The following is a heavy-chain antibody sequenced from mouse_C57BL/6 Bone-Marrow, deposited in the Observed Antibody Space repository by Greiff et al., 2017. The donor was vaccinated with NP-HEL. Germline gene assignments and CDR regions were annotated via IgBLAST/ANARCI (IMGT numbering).Heavy chain of an antibody. CDR1: GFTSSDAW. Sequence: EVKVEESGGGLVQPGGSMKLSCAASGFTSSDAWMDWVRQSPEKGLEWVAEIRNKANNHATYYAESVKGRFTISRDDSKSSVYLQMNSLRAEDTGIYYCTRYYGSSSLHWYFDVWGTGTTVTVSS. V-gene: IGHV6-6*01. J-gene: IGHJ1*03. D-gene: IGHD1-1*01. CDR3: TRYYGSSSLHWYFDV. CDR2: IRNKANNHAT.